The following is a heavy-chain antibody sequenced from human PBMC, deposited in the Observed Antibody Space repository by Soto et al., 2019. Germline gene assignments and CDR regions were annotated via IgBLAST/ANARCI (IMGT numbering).Heavy chain of an antibody. CDR2: IYHSGST. Sequence: QLQLQESGSGLVKPSQTLSLTCAVSGGSISRGGYSWSWIRQPPGKGLEWIGYIYHSGSTYYNPSLKSRVTLAVDRSKNQFSLKLRSVTAADTAVYYCARLGDEIDWFDPWGQGTLVTVSS. V-gene: IGHV4-30-2*01. CDR1: GGSISRGGYS. D-gene: IGHD3-10*01. J-gene: IGHJ5*02. CDR3: ARLGDEIDWFDP.